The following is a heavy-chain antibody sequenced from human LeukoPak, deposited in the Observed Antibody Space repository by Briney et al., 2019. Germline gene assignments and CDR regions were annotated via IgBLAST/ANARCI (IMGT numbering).Heavy chain of an antibody. Sequence: PSETLSLTCTVSGGSISSYYWSWIRQPPGKGLEWIGYIYYSGSTNYNPSLKSRVTISVDTSKNQFSLKLSSVTAADTAVYYCARDLYGSGSYPSYFDYWGQGTLVTVSS. CDR3: ARDLYGSGSYPSYFDY. CDR1: GGSISSYY. V-gene: IGHV4-59*01. CDR2: IYYSGST. D-gene: IGHD3-10*01. J-gene: IGHJ4*02.